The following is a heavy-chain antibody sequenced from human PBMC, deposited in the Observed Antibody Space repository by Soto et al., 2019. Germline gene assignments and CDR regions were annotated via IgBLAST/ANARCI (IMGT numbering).Heavy chain of an antibody. CDR1: GFTFSNYA. J-gene: IGHJ1*01. CDR3: AKELYGDYGF. CDR2: IGGSSSWT. Sequence: GGSLRLSCAASGFTFSNYAMGWVRQGPGKGLEWVSVIGGSSSWTYYADSVKGRFTISRDNSKNMLYLQMNSLRAEDTAVYYCAKELYGDYGFWGQGTLVTVSS. V-gene: IGHV3-23*01. D-gene: IGHD4-17*01.